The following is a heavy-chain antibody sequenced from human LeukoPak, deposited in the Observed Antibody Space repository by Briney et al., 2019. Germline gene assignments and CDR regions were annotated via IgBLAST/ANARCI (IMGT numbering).Heavy chain of an antibody. D-gene: IGHD1-26*01. CDR3: ARGSGSRGYYFDY. J-gene: IGHJ4*02. CDR1: GGTFSSYA. V-gene: IGHV1-69*04. CDR2: IIPILGIA. Sequence: SVKVSCKASGGTFSSYAISWVRQAPGQGLEWMGRIIPILGIANYAQKFQGRVTITADKYTSTAYMELSSLRSEDTAVYYCARGSGSRGYYFDYWGQGTLVTVSS.